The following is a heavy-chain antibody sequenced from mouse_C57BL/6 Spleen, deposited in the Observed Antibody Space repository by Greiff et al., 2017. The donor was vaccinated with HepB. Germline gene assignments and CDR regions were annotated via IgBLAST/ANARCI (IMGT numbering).Heavy chain of an antibody. Sequence: VQLQQSGPVLVKPGASVKMSCKASGYTFTDYYMNWVKQSHGKSLEWIGVINPYNGGTSYNQKFKGKATLTVDKSSSTAYMELNSLTSEDSAVYYCARWLSYYYAMDYWGQGTSVTVSS. J-gene: IGHJ4*01. CDR1: GYTFTDYY. CDR2: INPYNGGT. CDR3: ARWLSYYYAMDY. V-gene: IGHV1-19*01.